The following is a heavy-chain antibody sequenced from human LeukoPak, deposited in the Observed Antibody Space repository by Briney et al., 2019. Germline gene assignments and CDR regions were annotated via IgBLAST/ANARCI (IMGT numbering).Heavy chain of an antibody. CDR3: AGPNWNYHSWFDP. CDR2: IYYSGST. D-gene: IGHD1-7*01. J-gene: IGHJ5*02. V-gene: IGHV4-59*08. CDR1: GGSISSYY. Sequence: SETLSLTCTVSGGSISSYYWSWIRQPPGKGLEWIGYIYYSGSTNYNPSLKSRVTISVDTSKNQFSLKLSSVTAADTAVYYCAGPNWNYHSWFDPWGQGTLVTVSS.